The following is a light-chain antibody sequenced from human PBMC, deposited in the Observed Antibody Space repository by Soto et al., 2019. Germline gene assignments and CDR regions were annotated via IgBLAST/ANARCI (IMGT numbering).Light chain of an antibody. Sequence: QSVLAQPPSASGSPGQSVTISCTGTSSDVGGYNYVSWYQQHPGKAPKLMIYEVNKRPSGVPDRFSGSKSGNTASLTVSGLQAEDGADYYCTSYAGSKGVFGTGTKVTVL. J-gene: IGLJ1*01. CDR3: TSYAGSKGV. V-gene: IGLV2-8*01. CDR2: EVN. CDR1: SSDVGGYNY.